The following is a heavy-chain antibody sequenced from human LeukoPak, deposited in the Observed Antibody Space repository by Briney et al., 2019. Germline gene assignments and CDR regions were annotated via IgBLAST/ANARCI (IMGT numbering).Heavy chain of an antibody. D-gene: IGHD1-26*01. V-gene: IGHV3-23*01. Sequence: GGSLRLSCAASGFTFSSYSMSWVRQAPGKGLEWVSTLGNSGGTTYYADSVKGRFTISRDSSKNTLHLQMNSPRAEDSAVYYCAKTVIVGATLTGFDYWGQGTLVTVSS. CDR3: AKTVIVGATLTGFDY. CDR2: LGNSGGTT. CDR1: GFTFSSYS. J-gene: IGHJ4*02.